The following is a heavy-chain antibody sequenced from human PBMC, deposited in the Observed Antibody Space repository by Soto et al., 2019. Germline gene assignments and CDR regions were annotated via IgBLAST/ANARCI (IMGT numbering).Heavy chain of an antibody. J-gene: IGHJ4*02. CDR2: IYYSGST. D-gene: IGHD6-13*01. CDR1: GGSISSGGYY. Sequence: SETLSLTCTVSGGSISSGGYYWSWIRQHPGKGLEWIGYIYYSGSTYYNPSLKSRVTISVDTSKNQFSLKLSSVTAADTAVYYCARNRQQLATHWGQGTLVTVSS. CDR3: ARNRQQLATH. V-gene: IGHV4-31*03.